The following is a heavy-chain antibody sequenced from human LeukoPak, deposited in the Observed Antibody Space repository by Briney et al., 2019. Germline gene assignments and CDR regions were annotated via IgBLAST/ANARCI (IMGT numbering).Heavy chain of an antibody. CDR3: ARGAPFHYYDSSVVY. CDR1: GYTFTSYG. J-gene: IGHJ4*02. V-gene: IGHV1-18*01. Sequence: ASVKVSCKASGYTFTSYGIRWVRQAPGQGREWMGWISAYNGNTNYAQKLQGRVTMTTDTSTSTAYMELRSLRSDDTAVYYCARGAPFHYYDSSVVYWGQGTLVTVSS. D-gene: IGHD3-22*01. CDR2: ISAYNGNT.